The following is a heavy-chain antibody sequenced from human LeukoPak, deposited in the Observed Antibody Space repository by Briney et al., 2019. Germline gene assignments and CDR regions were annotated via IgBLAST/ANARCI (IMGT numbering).Heavy chain of an antibody. J-gene: IGHJ4*02. CDR2: ISYDGSNK. CDR3: ANAEDSSSLAGFDY. V-gene: IGHV3-30*18. Sequence: GGSLRLSCAASGFTFSSYGVHWVRQAPGKGLEWVAVISYDGSNKYYADSVKGRFTISRDNSKNTLYLQMNSLRAEDTAVYYCANAEDSSSLAGFDYWGQGTLVTVSS. CDR1: GFTFSSYG. D-gene: IGHD6-6*01.